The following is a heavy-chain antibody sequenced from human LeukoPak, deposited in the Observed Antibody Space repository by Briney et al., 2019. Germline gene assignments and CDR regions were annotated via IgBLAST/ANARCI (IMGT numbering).Heavy chain of an antibody. V-gene: IGHV3-9*01. D-gene: IGHD3-22*01. Sequence: SGGSLRLSCAASGFTFDDYAMHWVRQAPGKGLEWVSGISWNSGSIGYADSVKGRFTISRDNAKNSLYLQMNSLRAEDTALYYCAKDILPNYYDSSGYYNYWGQGTLVTVSS. CDR2: ISWNSGSI. CDR1: GFTFDDYA. CDR3: AKDILPNYYDSSGYYNY. J-gene: IGHJ4*02.